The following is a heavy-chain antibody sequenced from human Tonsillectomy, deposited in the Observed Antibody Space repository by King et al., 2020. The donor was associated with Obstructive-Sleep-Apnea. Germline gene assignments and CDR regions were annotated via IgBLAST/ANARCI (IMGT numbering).Heavy chain of an antibody. Sequence: VQLQESGPGLVKPSETLSLTCTFSGDSIRTYNWSWIRQPPVKALEWLGYIYYSGITSYNASLKSRVTISVDTSKTPFSLQLRSVTSADTAVYYCARDLGYSYGIDYWGQGTLVTVSS. CDR1: GDSIRTYN. CDR3: ARDLGYSYGIDY. V-gene: IGHV4-59*01. CDR2: IYYSGIT. J-gene: IGHJ4*02. D-gene: IGHD5-18*01.